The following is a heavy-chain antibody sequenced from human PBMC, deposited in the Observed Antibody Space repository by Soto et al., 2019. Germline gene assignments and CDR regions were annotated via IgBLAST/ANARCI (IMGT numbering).Heavy chain of an antibody. CDR2: IIPIFGTA. CDR1: GGTFSSYA. D-gene: IGHD3-22*01. J-gene: IGHJ6*02. Sequence: ASVKVSCKASGGTFSSYAISWVRQAPGQGLEWMGGIIPIFGTANYAQKFQGRVTITADESTSTAYMELSSLRSEDTAVYYCARNYYDSSGYSSYYYYGMDVWGQGTTVTVSS. V-gene: IGHV1-69*13. CDR3: ARNYYDSSGYSSYYYYGMDV.